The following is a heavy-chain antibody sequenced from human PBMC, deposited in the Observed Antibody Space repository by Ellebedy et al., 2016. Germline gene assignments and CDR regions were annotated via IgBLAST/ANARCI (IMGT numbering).Heavy chain of an antibody. CDR1: GGSVSSVRYY. J-gene: IGHJ6*02. V-gene: IGHV4-61*01. CDR2: IYYSGST. Sequence: SETLTLTXTASGGSVSSVRYYWSWILQPPGKGLEWIGYIYYSGSTNYNPSLKSRVTISVDTSKNQFSLKLSSVTAADTAVDYCASQPLNYYYGMDVWGQGTTVTVSS. CDR3: ASQPLNYYYGMDV. D-gene: IGHD2-2*01.